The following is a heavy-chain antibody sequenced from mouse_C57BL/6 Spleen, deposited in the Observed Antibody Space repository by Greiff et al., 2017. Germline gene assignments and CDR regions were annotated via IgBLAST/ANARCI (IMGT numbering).Heavy chain of an antibody. V-gene: IGHV1-82*01. CDR2: IYPGGGDT. CDR1: GYAFTSSW. Sequence: QVQLQQSGAELVRPGASVKLSCKASGYAFTSSWMGWVKQRPGQGLEWIGRIYPGGGDTNYNGKFKGKAPLTADKSSSTAYMQLSSLTSEDAAVYDGARGYYDDSGEWMAYWGQGTLVTVSA. CDR3: ARGYYDDSGEWMAY. J-gene: IGHJ3*01. D-gene: IGHD1-1*02.